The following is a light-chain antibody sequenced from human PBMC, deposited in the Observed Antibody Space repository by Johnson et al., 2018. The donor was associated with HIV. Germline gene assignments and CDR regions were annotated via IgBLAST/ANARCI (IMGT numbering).Light chain of an antibody. CDR1: SSNIGNNY. CDR3: GTWDSSLSAGV. V-gene: IGLV1-51*02. Sequence: QSVLTQPPSVSAAPGQKVTISCSGSSSNIGNNYVSWYQQLPGTAPKLLIYENNKRPSAIPDRFSGSKSGPSATLGITGLQTGDEADYYCGTWDSSLSAGVFGTGTKVTVL. CDR2: ENN. J-gene: IGLJ1*01.